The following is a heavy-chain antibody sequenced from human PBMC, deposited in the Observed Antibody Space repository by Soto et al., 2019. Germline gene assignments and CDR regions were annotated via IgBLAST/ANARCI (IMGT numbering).Heavy chain of an antibody. D-gene: IGHD5-12*01. CDR2: ISSDGSNK. J-gene: IGHJ4*02. CDR3: ARDEGGYDPFDY. CDR1: GFTFSSYA. Sequence: QVQLVESGGGVVQPGRSLRLSCAASGFTFSSYAMHWVRQAPGKGLEWVAVISSDGSNKYYADSVKGRFTISRDNSKNTLYLQMNSLRAEDTAVYYCARDEGGYDPFDYWGQGTLVTVSS. V-gene: IGHV3-30-3*01.